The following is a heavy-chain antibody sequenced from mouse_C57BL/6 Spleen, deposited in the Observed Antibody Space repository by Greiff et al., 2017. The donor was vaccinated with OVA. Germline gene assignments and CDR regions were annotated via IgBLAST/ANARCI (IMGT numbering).Heavy chain of an antibody. J-gene: IGHJ4*01. CDR1: GYTFTDYY. V-gene: IGHV1-76*01. CDR2: IYPGSGNT. CDR3: ARSFYDYSYAMDY. D-gene: IGHD2-4*01. Sequence: QVQLQQSGAELVRPGASVKLSCKASGYTFTDYYINWVKQRPGQGLEWIARIYPGSGNTYYNEKFKGKATLTAEKSSSTAYMQLSSLTSEDSAVYFGARSFYDYSYAMDYWGQGTSVTVSS.